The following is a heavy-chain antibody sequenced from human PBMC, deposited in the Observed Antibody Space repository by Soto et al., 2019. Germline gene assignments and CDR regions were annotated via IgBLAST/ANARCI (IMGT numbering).Heavy chain of an antibody. V-gene: IGHV3-30*18. D-gene: IGHD2-15*01. J-gene: IGHJ4*02. CDR2: ISYDGSNK. Sequence: QVQLVESGGGVVQPGRSLRLSCAASGFTFSSYGMHWVRQAPGKGLEWVAVISYDGSNKYYADSVKGRFTISRDNSKNTLYLQMNSLRAEDTAVYFCAKLVVAATRNLTFDYWGQGTLVTDSS. CDR1: GFTFSSYG. CDR3: AKLVVAATRNLTFDY.